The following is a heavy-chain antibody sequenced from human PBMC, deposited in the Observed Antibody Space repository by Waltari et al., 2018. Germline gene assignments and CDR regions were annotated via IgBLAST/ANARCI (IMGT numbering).Heavy chain of an antibody. CDR1: GFTFSRYA. CDR2: IYSGGST. Sequence: EVQLLESGGGLVQPGGSLRLSCAAAGFTFSRYAMSWVRQAPGKGLEWVSVIYSGGSTYYADSVKGRFTISRDNSKNTLYLQMNSLRAEDTAVYYCAKVHRSSIPDYWGQGTLVTVSS. CDR3: AKVHRSSIPDY. J-gene: IGHJ4*02. V-gene: IGHV3-23*03. D-gene: IGHD2-2*01.